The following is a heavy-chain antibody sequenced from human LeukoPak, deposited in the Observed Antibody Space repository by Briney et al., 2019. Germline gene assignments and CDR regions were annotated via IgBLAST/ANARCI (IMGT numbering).Heavy chain of an antibody. Sequence: SETLSLTCAVSGGSISSSNWWSWVRQPPGKGLEWIGEIYHSGSTNYNPSLKSRVTISVDKSKNQFSLKLSSVTAADTAVYYCARSLYSSSWSDAFDIWGQGTMVTVSS. J-gene: IGHJ3*02. V-gene: IGHV4-4*02. CDR1: GGSISSSNW. CDR2: IYHSGST. CDR3: ARSLYSSSWSDAFDI. D-gene: IGHD6-13*01.